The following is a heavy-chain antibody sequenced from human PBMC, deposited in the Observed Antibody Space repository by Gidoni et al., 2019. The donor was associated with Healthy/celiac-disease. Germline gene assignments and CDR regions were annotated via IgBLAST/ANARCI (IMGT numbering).Heavy chain of an antibody. V-gene: IGHV3-74*01. D-gene: IGHD4-17*01. CDR2: INRDGSST. J-gene: IGHJ4*02. CDR1: GFTFRTNW. CDR3: ARDVDYGSDY. Sequence: EVQLVESGGGSVQPGGSLRLSCAPSGFTFRTNWMHWVRQAPGKGLVWVSQINRDGSSTSYADYVKGRFTISRDNTKNTLYLQMNNLRAEDTAVYYCARDVDYGSDYWGQGTLVSVSS.